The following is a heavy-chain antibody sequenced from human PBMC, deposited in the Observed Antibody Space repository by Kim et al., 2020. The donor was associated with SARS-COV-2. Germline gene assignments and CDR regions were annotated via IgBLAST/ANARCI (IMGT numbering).Heavy chain of an antibody. V-gene: IGHV4-61*01. J-gene: IGHJ3*02. CDR2: IYYSGST. CDR1: GGSVSSGSYY. Sequence: SETLSLTCTVSGGSVSSGSYYWSWIRQPPGKGLEWIGYIYYSGSTNYNPSLKSRVTISVDTSKNQFSLKLSSVTAADTAVYYCARDGSYSSGWKAFDIWGQGTMVTVSS. D-gene: IGHD6-19*01. CDR3: ARDGSYSSGWKAFDI.